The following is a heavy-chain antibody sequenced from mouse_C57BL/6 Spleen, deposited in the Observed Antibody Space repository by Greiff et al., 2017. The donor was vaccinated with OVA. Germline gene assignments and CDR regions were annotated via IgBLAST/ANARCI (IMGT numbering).Heavy chain of an antibody. V-gene: IGHV10-1*01. CDR2: IRSKSNNYAT. Sequence: EVMLVESGGGLVQPKGSLKLSCAASGFSFNTYAMNWVRQAPGKGLEWVARIRSKSNNYATYYADSVKDRFTISRDDSESMLYLQMNNLKTEDTAMYYCVRQGWDWFAYWGQGTLVTVSA. CDR3: VRQGWDWFAY. D-gene: IGHD3-3*01. J-gene: IGHJ3*01. CDR1: GFSFNTYA.